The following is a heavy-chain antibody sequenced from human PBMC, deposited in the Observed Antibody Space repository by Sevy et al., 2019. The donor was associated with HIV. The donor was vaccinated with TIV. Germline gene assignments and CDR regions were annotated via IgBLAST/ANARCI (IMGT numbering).Heavy chain of an antibody. CDR2: INPNSGGT. CDR1: GYTFTGYY. V-gene: IGHV1-2*02. D-gene: IGHD1-7*01. CDR3: ARDRGGITGTSYYYGMDV. Sequence: ASLKVSCKASGYTFTGYYMHWVRQAPGQGLEWMGWINPNSGGTNYAQKFQGRVTMTRDTSISTAYMELSRLRSDDTAVYYCARDRGGITGTSYYYGMDVWGQGTTVTVSS. J-gene: IGHJ6*02.